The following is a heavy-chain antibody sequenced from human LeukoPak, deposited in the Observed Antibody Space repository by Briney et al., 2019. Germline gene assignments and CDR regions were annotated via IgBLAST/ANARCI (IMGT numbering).Heavy chain of an antibody. V-gene: IGHV1-2*04. Sequence: ASVKVSCKASGYTFTGYYMHWVRQAPGQGLEWMGWINPNSGGTNYAQKFQGWVTMTRDTSISTAYMELSRLRSDDTAVYYCARDTGAYCSSTSCYNNWFDPWGQGTLVTVSS. CDR2: INPNSGGT. CDR1: GYTFTGYY. CDR3: ARDTGAYCSSTSCYNNWFDP. D-gene: IGHD2-2*01. J-gene: IGHJ5*02.